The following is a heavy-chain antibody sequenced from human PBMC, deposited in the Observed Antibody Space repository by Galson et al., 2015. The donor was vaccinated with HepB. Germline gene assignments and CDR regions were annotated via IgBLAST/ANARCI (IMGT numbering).Heavy chain of an antibody. V-gene: IGHV3-74*01. CDR1: GFTLSSNW. J-gene: IGHJ4*02. CDR2: INSDGSST. D-gene: IGHD1-7*01. Sequence: SLRLSCAASGFTLSSNWMYWVRQAPGKGLVWVSGINSDGSSTNYADSVKGRFTITRDNAENTLYLQMNSLRPEDTAVYYCARHNYNYLIPVYWGQGTLVTVSS. CDR3: ARHNYNYLIPVY.